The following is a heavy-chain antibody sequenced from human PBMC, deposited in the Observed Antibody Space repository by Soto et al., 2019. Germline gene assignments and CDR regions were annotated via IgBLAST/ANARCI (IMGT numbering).Heavy chain of an antibody. CDR3: ARAPDYSLYGMDV. Sequence: QVQLQESGPGLVKPSQTLSLTCTVSGGSISRGGDYWSWIRQHPGKGLEWIGYIYYSGSTYYNPCLKSRVTISVDTSKNQLSLNLRSVTAADTAVYYCARAPDYSLYGMDVWGQGTTVTVSS. V-gene: IGHV4-31*03. CDR2: IYYSGST. D-gene: IGHD2-15*01. J-gene: IGHJ6*02. CDR1: GGSISRGGDY.